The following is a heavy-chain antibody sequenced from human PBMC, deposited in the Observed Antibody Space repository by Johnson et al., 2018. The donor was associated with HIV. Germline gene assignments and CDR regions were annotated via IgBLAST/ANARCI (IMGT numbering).Heavy chain of an antibody. J-gene: IGHJ3*02. V-gene: IGHV3-9*03. D-gene: IGHD3-10*01. Sequence: VQLVESGGGLVQPGRSLRLSCAASGFTFDDYAMHWVRQAPGKGLEWVSGISWNSGTIGYADSVKGRFAISRDNAKNTVYLQMDSLRDEDMAVYYCARGALGSFDIWGQGTMVTVSA. CDR1: GFTFDDYA. CDR2: ISWNSGTI. CDR3: ARGALGSFDI.